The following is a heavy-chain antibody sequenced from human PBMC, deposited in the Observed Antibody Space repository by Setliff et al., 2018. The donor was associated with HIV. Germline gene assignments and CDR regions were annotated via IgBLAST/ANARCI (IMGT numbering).Heavy chain of an antibody. Sequence: SETLSLTCAVYGGTFSGHYWSWIRQPLGQGLDWIGEIHPSGNTYYNPSLQSRVTISVDTSKNQFSLNLSSVTAADTAVYYCARGLDSAKIHYWGQGALVTVS. D-gene: IGHD6-25*01. V-gene: IGHV4-34*01. CDR3: ARGLDSAKIHY. J-gene: IGHJ4*02. CDR1: GGTFSGHY. CDR2: IHPSGNT.